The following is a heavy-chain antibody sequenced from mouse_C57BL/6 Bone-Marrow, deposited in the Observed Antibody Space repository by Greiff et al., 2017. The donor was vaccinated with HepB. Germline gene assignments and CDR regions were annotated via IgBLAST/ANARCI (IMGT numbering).Heavy chain of an antibody. V-gene: IGHV5-17*01. CDR3: ARLRYYGSSLWYFDY. CDR1: GFTFSDYG. Sequence: DVHLVESGGGLVKPGGSLKLSCAASGFTFSDYGMHWVRQAPEKGLEWVAYISSGSSTIYYADTVKGRFTISRDNAKNTLFLQMTSLRSEDTAMYYCARLRYYGSSLWYFDYWGQGTTLTVSS. CDR2: ISSGSSTI. D-gene: IGHD1-1*01. J-gene: IGHJ2*01.